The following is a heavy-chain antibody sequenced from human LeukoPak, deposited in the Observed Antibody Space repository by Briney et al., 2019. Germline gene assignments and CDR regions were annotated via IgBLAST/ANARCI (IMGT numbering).Heavy chain of an antibody. CDR2: IYPGDSDT. CDR1: GYSFTSYW. CDR3: ARGVVVPAANYYYYYGMDV. D-gene: IGHD2-2*01. V-gene: IGHV5-51*01. J-gene: IGHJ6*04. Sequence: GESLKISCKGSGYSFTSYWIGWVRQMPGKGLEWMGIIYPGDSDTRYSPSFQGQVTISADKSISTAYLQWSSLKASDTAMYYCARGVVVPAANYYYYYGMDVWGKGTTVTVSS.